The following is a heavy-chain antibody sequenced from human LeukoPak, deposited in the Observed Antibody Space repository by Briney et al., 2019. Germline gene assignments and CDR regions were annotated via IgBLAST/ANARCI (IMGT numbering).Heavy chain of an antibody. CDR3: ARSGPLLLGRYMDV. D-gene: IGHD2-15*01. V-gene: IGHV4-4*07. CDR1: GGSISSYY. CDR2: IFTTGST. J-gene: IGHJ6*03. Sequence: PSETLSLTCTVSGGSISSYYWSWIRQPAGRGLEWIGRIFTTGSTNYNPSLKSRVTMSVDTSKNQFSLKLSSVTAADTAVYCCARSGPLLLGRYMDVWGKGTTVTVSS.